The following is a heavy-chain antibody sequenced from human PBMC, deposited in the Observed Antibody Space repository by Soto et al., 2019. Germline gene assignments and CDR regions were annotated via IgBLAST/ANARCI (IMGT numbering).Heavy chain of an antibody. D-gene: IGHD3-9*01. CDR2: IYNNEDT. V-gene: IGHV4-31*03. Sequence: QVQLQESGPGLVKPSQTLSLTCSVSGDSVSNGGYYWNWIRQHPGKGLEWIAYIYNNEDTFYNPSLKSRVTISADSSKNEFSLKLTSVTAADTAVYYCARDSGIFNYLDYWGHGILVIVSS. CDR1: GDSVSNGGYY. J-gene: IGHJ4*01. CDR3: ARDSGIFNYLDY.